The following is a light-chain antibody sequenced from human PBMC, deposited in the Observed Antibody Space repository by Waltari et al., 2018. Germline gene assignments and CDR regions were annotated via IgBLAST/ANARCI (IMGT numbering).Light chain of an antibody. V-gene: IGLV3-1*01. J-gene: IGLJ3*02. Sequence: WEQQKPGQSPLFVIYKDTNRPSGIPERFSCSKSGNAATLTISGTQAMDEADYYCQALGTGAWVFGGGTKLTVL. CDR3: QALGTGAWV. CDR2: KDT.